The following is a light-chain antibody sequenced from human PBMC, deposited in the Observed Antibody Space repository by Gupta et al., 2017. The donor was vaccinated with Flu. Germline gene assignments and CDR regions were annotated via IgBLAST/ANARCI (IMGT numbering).Light chain of an antibody. CDR3: QQYNSHPCT. CDR2: DAS. CDR1: QDISNY. V-gene: IGKV1-33*01. Sequence: IQMTQFPASLSASVGDRVTITCQASQDISNYLNWYQQKPGKAPKLLIYDASTLETGVPSRFSGSGSGTDFSLTISSLQPEDIATYYCQQYNSHPCTFGPGTKVEIK. J-gene: IGKJ3*01.